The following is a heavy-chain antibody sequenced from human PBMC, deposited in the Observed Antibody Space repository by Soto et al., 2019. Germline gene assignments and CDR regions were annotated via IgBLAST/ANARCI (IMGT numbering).Heavy chain of an antibody. Sequence: PSETLSLTCAVSGDSISSVGYSWNWIRQPPGEGLEWIGYIYHSGSFLYNPSLKSRVTISLDRSKNQFSLRLSSVTAADTAVFYCARSVGYRSRWWPYHSDYWGQGALVTVSS. V-gene: IGHV4-30-2*01. CDR2: IYHSGSF. D-gene: IGHD6-19*01. J-gene: IGHJ4*02. CDR1: GDSISSVGYS. CDR3: ARSVGYRSRWWPYHSDY.